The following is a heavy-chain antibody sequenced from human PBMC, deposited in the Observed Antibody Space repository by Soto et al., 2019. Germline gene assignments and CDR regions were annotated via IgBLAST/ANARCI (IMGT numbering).Heavy chain of an antibody. CDR3: ARQIYDSGRGPNFLYDFVS. CDR1: EYSCAGYC. V-gene: IGHV5-10-1*01. CDR2: IDPSVSQA. J-gene: IGHJ4*02. D-gene: IGHD2-15*01. Sequence: QFLKIRNSGAEYSCAGYCSTWVRQKPGKGLDLIGRIDPSVSQAYYSPSFRGHVTISVAKSTTTVFLQWSSLRASDTAMYYCARQIYDSGRGPNFLYDFVSCGQRIPGTVHS.